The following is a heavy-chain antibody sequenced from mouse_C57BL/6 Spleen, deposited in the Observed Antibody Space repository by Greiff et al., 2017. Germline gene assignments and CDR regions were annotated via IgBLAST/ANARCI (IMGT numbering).Heavy chain of an antibody. CDR2: ISSGSSTI. J-gene: IGHJ4*01. Sequence: EVKLVESGGGLVKPGGSLKLSCAASGFTFSDYGMHWVRQAPEQGLEWVAYISSGSSTIYYAATVKGRFTISRDNAQNTLFLQMTSLRSEDTAVYYCERLPRSYAMDYWGQGTSVTVSS. CDR1: GFTFSDYG. V-gene: IGHV5-17*01. CDR3: ERLPRSYAMDY.